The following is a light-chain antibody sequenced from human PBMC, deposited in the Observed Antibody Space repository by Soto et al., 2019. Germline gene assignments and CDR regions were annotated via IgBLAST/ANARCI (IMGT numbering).Light chain of an antibody. CDR3: QQLNSYPLT. V-gene: IGKV1-9*01. CDR1: QGISSY. CDR2: AAS. Sequence: DIQLTQSPSFLSASVGDRVTITCRASQGISSYLAWYQQKPGKAPKLLIYAASTLKSGVPSRFSGSGSGTEYTLTISSLQHEDFATYYCQQLNSYPLTFGPGTKVEIK. J-gene: IGKJ3*01.